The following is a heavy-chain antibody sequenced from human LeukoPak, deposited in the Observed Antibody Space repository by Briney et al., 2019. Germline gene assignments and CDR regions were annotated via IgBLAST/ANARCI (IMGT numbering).Heavy chain of an antibody. CDR3: ARASLAVADFDY. V-gene: IGHV1-3*01. CDR1: GYTFTSYA. J-gene: IGHJ4*02. Sequence: GASVKVSCKASGYTFTSYAMHWVRQAPGQRLEWMGWINAGNGNTKYSQKFQGRVTITRDTSASTAYMELSSLRSEDTAVYYCARASLAVADFDYWGQGTLVTVSS. D-gene: IGHD6-19*01. CDR2: INAGNGNT.